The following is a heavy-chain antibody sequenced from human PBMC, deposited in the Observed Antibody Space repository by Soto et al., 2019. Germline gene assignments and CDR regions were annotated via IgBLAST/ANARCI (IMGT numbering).Heavy chain of an antibody. CDR1: GGSISSYY. CDR2: IYYSGST. V-gene: IGHV4-59*01. CDR3: ARASRKLVTDLEWLDP. D-gene: IGHD3-9*01. Sequence: SETLSLTCTVSGGSISSYYWSWIRQPPGKGLEWIGYIYYSGSTNYNPSLKSRVTISVDTSKNQFSLKLSSVTAADTAVYYCARASRKLVTDLEWLDPWGQGTLVTVSS. J-gene: IGHJ5*02.